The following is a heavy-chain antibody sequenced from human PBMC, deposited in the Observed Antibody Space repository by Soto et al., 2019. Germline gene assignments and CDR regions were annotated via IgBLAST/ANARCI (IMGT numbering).Heavy chain of an antibody. CDR3: ARGRRCAGPLAGTNWFDL. V-gene: IGHV4-31*03. Sequence: QVQLQESGPGLVKPSPTLSLTCTVSGGSISSGGYYWSWIRQRPGKGLEWIGYIYYSGSTYYNPSLKSRVTISVDTSKNQFYLKLSSVTAADTAVYYCARGRRCAGPLAGTNWFDLWGQGTLVTVSS. CDR2: IYYSGST. CDR1: GGSISSGGYY. D-gene: IGHD6-19*01. J-gene: IGHJ5*02.